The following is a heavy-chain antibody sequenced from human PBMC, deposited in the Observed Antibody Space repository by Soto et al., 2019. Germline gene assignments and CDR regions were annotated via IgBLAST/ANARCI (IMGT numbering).Heavy chain of an antibody. V-gene: IGHV3-30-3*01. Sequence: QVQLVESGGGVVQPGRSLRLSCAASGFTFSSYAMHWVRQAPGKGLEWAAVISYDGSNKYYADSVKGRFTISRDNSKNTLYLQMNSLRAEDTAVYYCARAGDYYDSSGYFGLDYWGQGTLVTVSS. CDR1: GFTFSSYA. J-gene: IGHJ4*02. D-gene: IGHD3-22*01. CDR2: ISYDGSNK. CDR3: ARAGDYYDSSGYFGLDY.